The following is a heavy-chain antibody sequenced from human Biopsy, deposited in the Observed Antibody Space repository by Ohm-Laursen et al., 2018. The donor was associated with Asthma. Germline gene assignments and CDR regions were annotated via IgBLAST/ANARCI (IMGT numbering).Heavy chain of an antibody. CDR2: IHYSGST. J-gene: IGHJ5*02. Sequence: SQTLSFTCTGSSASINSDDHYWNWLRQPPEKVLDWFGFIHYSGSTYYNPSRKGGVTITVYKSKYQYSLRLSSVNAADTSVYYCTRVSVGACSNWFDPWGQGTLVTVS. V-gene: IGHV4-30-4*01. D-gene: IGHD1-26*01. CDR3: TRVSVGACSNWFDP. CDR1: SASINSDDHY.